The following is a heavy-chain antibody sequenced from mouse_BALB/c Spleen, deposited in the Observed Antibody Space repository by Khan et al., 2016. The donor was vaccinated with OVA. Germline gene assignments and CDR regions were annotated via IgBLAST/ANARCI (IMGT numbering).Heavy chain of an antibody. Sequence: SGAELVRPGASVKISCKAFGYTFTNHHINWVRQRPGQGLDWIGYINPYNYYTNYNQKFKGKATLTVDKSSSTAYMELSSLTSEDSAVYYCARCYYGRGSMDYWGQGTSVTVSS. CDR1: GYTFTNHH. CDR2: INPYNYYT. CDR3: ARCYYGRGSMDY. J-gene: IGHJ4*01. D-gene: IGHD1-1*01. V-gene: IGHV1S45*01.